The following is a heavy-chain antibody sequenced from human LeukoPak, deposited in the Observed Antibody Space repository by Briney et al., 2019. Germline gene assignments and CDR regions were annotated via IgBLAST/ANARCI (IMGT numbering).Heavy chain of an antibody. CDR2: IIPIFGTA. V-gene: IGHV1-69*06. CDR3: ARSMTTVTTYNWFDP. Sequence: SVKVSCKASGGTFSGYAISWVRQAPGQGLEWMGGIIPIFGTANYAQKFQGRVTITADKSTSTAYMELSSLRSEDTAVYYCARSMTTVTTYNWFDPWGQGTLVTVSS. CDR1: GGTFSGYA. D-gene: IGHD4-17*01. J-gene: IGHJ5*01.